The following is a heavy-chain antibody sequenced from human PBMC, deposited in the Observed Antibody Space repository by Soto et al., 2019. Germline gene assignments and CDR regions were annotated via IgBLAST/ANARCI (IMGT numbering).Heavy chain of an antibody. J-gene: IGHJ4*02. Sequence: PCGCMRLSCAACGFSFNSYAMSWARQAPGKGLEWVSAISGSGGSTYYADSVKGRFTISRDNSKNTLYLQMNSLRAEDTAVYYCAKDPRIFGVVTNWGQGTLVTVSS. CDR2: ISGSGGST. V-gene: IGHV3-23*01. D-gene: IGHD3-3*01. CDR1: GFSFNSYA. CDR3: AKDPRIFGVVTN.